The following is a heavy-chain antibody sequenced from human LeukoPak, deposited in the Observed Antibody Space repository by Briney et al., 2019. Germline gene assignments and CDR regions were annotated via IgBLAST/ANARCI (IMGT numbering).Heavy chain of an antibody. D-gene: IGHD3-3*01. Sequence: GGSLRLSCAASGFSFSTYSMNWVRQAPGKGPEWVSSISSSSGDIYYGDSVKGRFTISRDNAKNSLYLQMNSLRAEDTAVYYCARGGQGYDLNWFDPWGQGTLVTVSA. CDR1: GFSFSTYS. CDR2: ISSSSGDI. CDR3: ARGGQGYDLNWFDP. J-gene: IGHJ5*02. V-gene: IGHV3-21*01.